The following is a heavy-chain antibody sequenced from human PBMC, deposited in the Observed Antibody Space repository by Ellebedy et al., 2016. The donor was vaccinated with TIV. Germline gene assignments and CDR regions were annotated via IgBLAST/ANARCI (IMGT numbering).Heavy chain of an antibody. CDR1: GYTFTSYG. CDR3: ARIGGGVSGTSFDV. D-gene: IGHD3-16*01. V-gene: IGHV1-18*04. Sequence: AASVKVSCKASGYTFTSYGISWVRQAPGRGLEWMGWLSSYNGNTKYAQKFQGRVTMNPDTSTSTTYMELRGLRSDDTALYYCARIGGGVSGTSFDVWGQGTIVTVSS. CDR2: LSSYNGNT. J-gene: IGHJ3*01.